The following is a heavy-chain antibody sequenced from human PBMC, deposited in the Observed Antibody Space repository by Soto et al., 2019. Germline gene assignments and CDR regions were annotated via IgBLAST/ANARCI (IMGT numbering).Heavy chain of an antibody. D-gene: IGHD4-17*01. CDR3: ARDGLYGDYGHY. CDR2: INPSGGST. V-gene: IGHV1-46*01. CDR1: GYTFTSYY. J-gene: IGHJ4*02. Sequence: QVQLVQSGAEVKKPGASVKVSCKASGYTFTSYYMHWVRQAPGQGLEWMGIINPSGGSTSYAQKFQGSSTMTRDTSTSTVYMELSSLRSEDTAVYYCARDGLYGDYGHYWGQGTLVTVSS.